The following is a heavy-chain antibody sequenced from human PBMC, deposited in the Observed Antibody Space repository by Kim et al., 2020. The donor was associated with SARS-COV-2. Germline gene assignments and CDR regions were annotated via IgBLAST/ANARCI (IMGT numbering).Heavy chain of an antibody. V-gene: IGHV4-31*03. Sequence: SQTLSLTCNVSGVSIDRGGYFWTWVRQPPGQALEWLGHIFFTGSTSYNPSLKSRVAMSADPSKSQFSLKLTPVTAADTALYFCAGISDYANNRFEHWCQG. CDR1: GVSIDRGGYF. J-gene: IGHJ4*02. CDR2: IFFTGST. D-gene: IGHD3-16*01. CDR3: AGISDYANNRFEH.